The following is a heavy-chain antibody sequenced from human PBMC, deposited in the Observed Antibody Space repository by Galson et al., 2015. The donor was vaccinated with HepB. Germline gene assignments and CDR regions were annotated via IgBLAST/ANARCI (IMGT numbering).Heavy chain of an antibody. J-gene: IGHJ3*01. CDR2: ISSSSSDT. CDR3: AREGYCNSGGCYIGRHDAFDF. D-gene: IGHD2-8*01. Sequence: SLRLSCAASGFTFSDYYMSWIRQAPGKGLEWVSYISSSSSDTNYADSVKGRFTISRDNAENSLYLQMNSLRAEDTAVYYCAREGYCNSGGCYIGRHDAFDFWGQGTMVTVSS. CDR1: GFTFSDYY. V-gene: IGHV3-11*05.